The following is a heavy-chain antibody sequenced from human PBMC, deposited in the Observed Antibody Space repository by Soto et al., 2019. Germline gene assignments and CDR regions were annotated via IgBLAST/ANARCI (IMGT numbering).Heavy chain of an antibody. D-gene: IGHD4-17*01. J-gene: IGHJ4*02. CDR2: IYSGGST. CDR1: GFTVSSNY. CDR3: ARDKGDYPYYFDY. V-gene: IGHV3-66*01. Sequence: EVQLVESGGGLVQPGGSLRLSCAASGFTVSSNYMSWVRQAPGKGLEWVSVIYSGGSTYYADSVKGRFTISRDNSKNTLYLQMNSLRAEDTAVYYCARDKGDYPYYFDYWGQGTLVTVSS.